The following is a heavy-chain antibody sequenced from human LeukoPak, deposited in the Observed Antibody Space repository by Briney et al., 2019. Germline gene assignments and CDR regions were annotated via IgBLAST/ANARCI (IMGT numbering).Heavy chain of an antibody. V-gene: IGHV4-34*01. CDR1: GGSFSGYY. CDR2: INHSGST. Sequence: SETLSLTCAVYGGSFSGYYWSWIRQPPGKGLEWIGEINHSGSTNYNPSLKSRVTISVDTSKNQLYLKLNSVTAADTAVYYCARHSRAYTSASGTFENWGQGTLVTVSS. CDR3: ARHSRAYTSASGTFEN. J-gene: IGHJ4*02. D-gene: IGHD6-6*01.